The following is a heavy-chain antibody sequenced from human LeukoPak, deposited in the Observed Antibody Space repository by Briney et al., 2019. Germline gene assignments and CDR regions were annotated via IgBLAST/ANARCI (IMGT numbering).Heavy chain of an antibody. D-gene: IGHD3-10*01. J-gene: IGHJ4*02. CDR1: GGSLSSSRYY. CDR3: ASSIRLKYYDGSGSPIDY. Sequence: PSETLSLTCTVSGGSLSSSRYYWGWLRQPPGQGLEWIGSTYYSGSTYYNTSLKSRVTISVDTSKNQFSLKLSSVTAADTAVYYCASSIRLKYYDGSGSPIDYWGQGTLVTVSS. CDR2: TYYSGST. V-gene: IGHV4-39*07.